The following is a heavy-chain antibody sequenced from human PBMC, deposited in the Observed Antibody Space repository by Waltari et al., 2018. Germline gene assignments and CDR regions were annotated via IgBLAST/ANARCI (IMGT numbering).Heavy chain of an antibody. J-gene: IGHJ4*02. Sequence: QEQLMESGGGVVQPGTSLRLSCVASGFSFRSYAMYGVRQAPGKGLEVVEVISFGVSDRRVADSLNGRVTISRDNSKNTLELNMNRLRPDDTGVYYCARGFTSSALFDRWGQGTLVTVSS. V-gene: IGHV3-30*04. D-gene: IGHD3-10*01. CDR3: ARGFTSSALFDR. CDR2: ISFGVSDR. CDR1: GFSFRSYA.